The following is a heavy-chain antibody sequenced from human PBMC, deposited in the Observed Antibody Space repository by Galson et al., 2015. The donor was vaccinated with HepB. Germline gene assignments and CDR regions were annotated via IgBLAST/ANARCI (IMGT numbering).Heavy chain of an antibody. CDR3: ARENDRSGFYPTDC. J-gene: IGHJ4*02. V-gene: IGHV3-7*03. CDR1: GFTFSNHS. Sequence: SLRLSCASSGFTFSNHSMSWVRQAPGKRPEWVANLNQNGSVMYYVDSVKGRFTISRDNAKNSLYLQMNSLRAEDTAVYFCARENDRSGFYPTDCWGQGTLVTVSS. D-gene: IGHD3-22*01. CDR2: LNQNGSVM.